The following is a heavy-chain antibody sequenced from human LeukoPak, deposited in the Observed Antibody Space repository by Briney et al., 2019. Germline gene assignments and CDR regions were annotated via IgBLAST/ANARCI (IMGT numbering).Heavy chain of an antibody. CDR2: IYHSGST. CDR3: ARRYCSSTSCYAGGGWSDP. CDR1: GYSISSGYY. D-gene: IGHD2-2*01. V-gene: IGHV4-38-2*02. Sequence: SETLSLTCTVSGYSISSGYYWGWIRQPPGKGLEWIGSIYHSGSTYYNPSLKSRVTISVDTSKNQFSLKLSSVTAADTAVYYCARRYCSSTSCYAGGGWSDPWGQGTLVTVSS. J-gene: IGHJ5*02.